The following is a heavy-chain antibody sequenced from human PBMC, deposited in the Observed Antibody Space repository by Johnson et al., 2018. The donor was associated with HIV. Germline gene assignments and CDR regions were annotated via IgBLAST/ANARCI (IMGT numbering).Heavy chain of an antibody. Sequence: QVQLVESGGGVVQPGRSLRLSCAASGFTFSSYAMHWVRQATGKGLEWVAHISYDGSNKYYADYVKGRFTISRDNSKNTLYLQMNSLRAEDTAVYYCARACRDGYTCDAFDIWGQGTMVTVSS. CDR2: ISYDGSNK. CDR3: ARACRDGYTCDAFDI. J-gene: IGHJ3*02. CDR1: GFTFSSYA. D-gene: IGHD5-24*01. V-gene: IGHV3-30*14.